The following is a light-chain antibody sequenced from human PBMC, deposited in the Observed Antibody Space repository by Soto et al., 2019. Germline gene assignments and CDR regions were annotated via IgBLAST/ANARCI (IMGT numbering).Light chain of an antibody. CDR1: QSVSSN. CDR3: QQYTNWPPWT. V-gene: IGKV3-15*01. CDR2: GAS. Sequence: EIVMTQSPATLSVSPGERATLSCRASQSVSSNLAWYQHKPGHAPRLLIYGASTRATGIPARFSGSGSVTEFTLTISSLQSEDFAVYYCQQYTNWPPWTFGQGTKVDIK. J-gene: IGKJ1*01.